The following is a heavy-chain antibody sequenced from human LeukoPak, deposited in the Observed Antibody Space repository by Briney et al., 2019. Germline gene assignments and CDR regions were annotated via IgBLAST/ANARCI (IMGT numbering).Heavy chain of an antibody. V-gene: IGHV1-8*01. CDR1: GYTFTSYD. D-gene: IGHD3-22*01. Sequence: ASVKVSCKASGYTFTSYDINWVRQATGQGLEWMGWMNPNSGNTGYAQKFQGRVTMTRNTSISTAYMELSSLRSEDTAVYYCARVGMDDYYDSSGHVPLIDYWGQGTLVTVSS. J-gene: IGHJ4*02. CDR3: ARVGMDDYYDSSGHVPLIDY. CDR2: MNPNSGNT.